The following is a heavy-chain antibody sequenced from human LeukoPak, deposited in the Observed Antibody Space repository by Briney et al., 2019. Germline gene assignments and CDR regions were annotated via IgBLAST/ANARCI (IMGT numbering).Heavy chain of an antibody. Sequence: LGESLKISCKGSGYIFTNYWIGWVRQMPGKGPEWMGIIYPGDSDTRYSPSFQGQVTISADKSISPAYLQWSSLKASDTAMYYCARHLRLWQNWLDPWGQGTLVTVSS. J-gene: IGHJ5*02. CDR3: ARHLRLWQNWLDP. V-gene: IGHV5-51*01. D-gene: IGHD5-18*01. CDR1: GYIFTNYW. CDR2: IYPGDSDT.